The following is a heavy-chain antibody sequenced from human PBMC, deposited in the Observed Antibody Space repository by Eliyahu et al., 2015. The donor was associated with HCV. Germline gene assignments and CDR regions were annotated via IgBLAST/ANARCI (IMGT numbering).Heavy chain of an antibody. V-gene: IGHV4-39*01. J-gene: IGHJ4*02. CDR3: ARAKLTRAKEFDY. Sequence: QLQLQESGPGLVKPSETLSLTCTVSGGSISSSSYYWGWIRQPPGKGLEWIGSIYYSGSTYYNPSLKSRVTISVDTSKNQFSLKLSSVTAADTAVYYCARAKLTRAKEFDYWGQGTLVTVSS. D-gene: IGHD1-14*01. CDR2: IYYSGST. CDR1: GGSISSSSYY.